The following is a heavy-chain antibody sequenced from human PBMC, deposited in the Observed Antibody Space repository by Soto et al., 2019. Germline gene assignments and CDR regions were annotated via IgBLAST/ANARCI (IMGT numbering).Heavy chain of an antibody. CDR3: ARIVQQPGYYGMDV. CDR1: GGTFSSYA. Sequence: VKVSCKASGGTFSSYAISWVRQAPGQGLEWMGGIIPIFGTANYAQKFQGRVTITADESTSTAYMELSSLRSEDTAVYYCARIVQQPGYYGMDVWGQGTTVTVSS. D-gene: IGHD6-13*01. V-gene: IGHV1-69*01. J-gene: IGHJ6*02. CDR2: IIPIFGTA.